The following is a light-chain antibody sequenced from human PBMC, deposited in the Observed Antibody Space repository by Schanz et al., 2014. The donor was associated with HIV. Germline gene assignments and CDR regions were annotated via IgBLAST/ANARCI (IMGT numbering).Light chain of an antibody. CDR1: SSDGGGYNH. J-gene: IGLJ1*01. Sequence: QSGLTQPASVSGSLGQSVTVSCTGTSSDGGGYNHVPSDRQPPGKAPKLMIYDVRNRPSGVSSRFSGSKSGNTASLTISGLQAEDEADYYCGSYTSSSALYVFGSGTKLTVL. CDR2: DVR. V-gene: IGLV2-14*03. CDR3: GSYTSSSALYV.